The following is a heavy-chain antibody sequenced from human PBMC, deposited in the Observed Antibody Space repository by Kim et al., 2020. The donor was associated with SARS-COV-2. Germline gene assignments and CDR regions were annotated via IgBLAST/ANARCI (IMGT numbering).Heavy chain of an antibody. V-gene: IGHV1-18*01. D-gene: IGHD3-10*01. J-gene: IGHJ4*02. Sequence: ARKLQGRVTMTTDTSTSTAYMELRSLRSDDTAVYYCARVRYYGSGTHYDYWGQGTLVTVSS. CDR3: ARVRYYGSGTHYDY.